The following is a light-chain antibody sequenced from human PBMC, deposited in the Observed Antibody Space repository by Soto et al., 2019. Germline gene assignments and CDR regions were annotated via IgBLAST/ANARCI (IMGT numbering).Light chain of an antibody. CDR2: WAS. CDR3: QQYFSTPLT. J-gene: IGKJ4*01. CDR1: QTILYRSNSKNY. V-gene: IGKV4-1*01. Sequence: DIVMTQSPDSLSVSLGERATINCKSSQTILYRSNSKNYLAWYQQKPGHPPKLLIYWASTRESGVPDRFSGSGSGTDFSLTISSLQAADVAVYYCQQYFSTPLTFGGGTKVEIK.